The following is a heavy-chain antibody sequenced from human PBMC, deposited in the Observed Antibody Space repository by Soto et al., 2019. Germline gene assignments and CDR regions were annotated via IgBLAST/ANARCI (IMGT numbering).Heavy chain of an antibody. CDR1: GFTFSSYA. J-gene: IGHJ5*02. Sequence: QVQLVESGGGVVQPGRSLRLSCAASGFTFSSYAMHWVRQAPGKGLEWVAVISYDGSNKYYADSVKGRFTISRDNSKNTLYLQMNSLRAEDTAVYYCARAGYGKWFDPLGQGTLVTVSS. D-gene: IGHD6-13*01. CDR2: ISYDGSNK. V-gene: IGHV3-30-3*01. CDR3: ARAGYGKWFDP.